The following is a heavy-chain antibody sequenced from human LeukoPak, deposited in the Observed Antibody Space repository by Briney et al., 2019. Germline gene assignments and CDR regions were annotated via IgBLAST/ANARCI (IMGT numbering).Heavy chain of an antibody. CDR2: IIPIFGTA. V-gene: IGHV1-69*13. CDR3: AYGRISEWFGESAGYGMDV. D-gene: IGHD3-10*01. Sequence: PVQPSSKDTGGTSSSYTICMVREAPGQELEWMGGIIPIFGTANYAQKFQGRVTISAEECTSTAYMELSSLSSEGTAVSFCAYGRISEWFGESAGYGMDVWGKGTTVTVSS. J-gene: IGHJ6*04. CDR1: GGTSSSYT.